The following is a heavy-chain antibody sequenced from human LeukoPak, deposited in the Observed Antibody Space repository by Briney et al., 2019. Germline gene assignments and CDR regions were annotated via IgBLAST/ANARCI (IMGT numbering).Heavy chain of an antibody. CDR1: GFTFSTYG. V-gene: IGHV3-30*02. Sequence: PGGSLRLSCAASGFTFSTYGMYWVRQAPGKGLEWVAFIRYDGSNKYYGDSVKGRLTISRDNSKSTLYLQMNSLRTEDTALYYCAKDLYDFWSAPPCLGYWGQGTLVTVSS. CDR3: AKDLYDFWSAPPCLGY. J-gene: IGHJ4*02. D-gene: IGHD3-3*01. CDR2: IRYDGSNK.